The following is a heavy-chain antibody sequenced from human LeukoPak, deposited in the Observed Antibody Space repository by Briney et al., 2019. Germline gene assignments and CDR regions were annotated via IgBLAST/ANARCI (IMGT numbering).Heavy chain of an antibody. CDR3: ANNPGSYGQSY. Sequence: PGGSLRLSCAASGFTFSSYAMHWVRQAPGKGLEWVAVISYDGSNKYYADSVKGRFTISRDNSKNTLYLQMNSLRAEDTAVYYCANNPGSYGQSYWGQGTLVTVSS. D-gene: IGHD5-18*01. V-gene: IGHV3-30-3*01. CDR1: GFTFSSYA. CDR2: ISYDGSNK. J-gene: IGHJ4*02.